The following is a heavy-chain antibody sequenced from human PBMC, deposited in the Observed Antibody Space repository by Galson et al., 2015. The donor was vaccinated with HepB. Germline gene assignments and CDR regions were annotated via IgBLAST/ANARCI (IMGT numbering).Heavy chain of an antibody. CDR3: ARVESSSSLFDY. CDR2: ISYDGSNK. D-gene: IGHD6-13*01. J-gene: IGHJ4*02. CDR1: GFTFSSYA. Sequence: SLRLSCAASGFTFSSYAMHWVRQAPGKGLEWVAVISYDGSNKYSQNFQGRVTITRDTSATTAYMELSSLRSEDTAVYYCARVESSSSLFDYWGQGTLVTVSS. V-gene: IGHV3-30-3*01.